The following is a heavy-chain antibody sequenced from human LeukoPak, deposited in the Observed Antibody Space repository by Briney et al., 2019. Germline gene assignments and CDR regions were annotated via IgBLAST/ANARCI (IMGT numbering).Heavy chain of an antibody. V-gene: IGHV3-7*04. J-gene: IGHJ5*01. CDR2: IKEDGSEK. Sequence: GGSLRPSCAASGFTFRISWMSWVRQAPGKGLEWVASIKEDGSEKNYVDSVKGRFTISRDNDNNSLYLHMNSLRVDDTAFYYCARDGRPDSWGQGTLVTVSS. CDR3: ARDGRPDS. CDR1: GFTFRISW. D-gene: IGHD6-25*01.